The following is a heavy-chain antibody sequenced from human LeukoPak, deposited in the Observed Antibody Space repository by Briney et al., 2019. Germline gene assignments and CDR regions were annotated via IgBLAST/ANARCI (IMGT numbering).Heavy chain of an antibody. J-gene: IGHJ1*01. CDR1: GFTFSSYG. CDR2: ISYDGSNK. D-gene: IGHD1-26*01. Sequence: QPGGSLRLSCAASGFTFSSYGMHWVRQAPGKGLEWVAVISYDGSNKYYADSVKGRFTISRDNSKNTLYLQMNSLRAEDTAVYYCARDHAGATFGLLFQHWGQGTLVTVSS. V-gene: IGHV3-30*03. CDR3: ARDHAGATFGLLFQH.